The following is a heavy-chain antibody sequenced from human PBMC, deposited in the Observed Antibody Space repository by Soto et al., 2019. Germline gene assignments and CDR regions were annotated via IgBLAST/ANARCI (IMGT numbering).Heavy chain of an antibody. Sequence: QVQLVQSGAEVKKPGSSVKVSCKASGGTFSSYSINWVRQAPGQGLEWMGEIIPIFGTANYAQKFRGRVTIAADESTSTASMELSSLRSEDTAVYYCARDGGRHSGGIDYWGQGTLVTVS. V-gene: IGHV1-69*01. CDR3: ARDGGRHSGGIDY. CDR1: GGTFSSYS. CDR2: IIPIFGTA. D-gene: IGHD1-26*01. J-gene: IGHJ4*02.